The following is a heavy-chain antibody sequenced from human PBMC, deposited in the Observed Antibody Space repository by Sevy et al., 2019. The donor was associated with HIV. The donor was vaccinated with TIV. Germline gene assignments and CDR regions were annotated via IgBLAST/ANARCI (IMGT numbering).Heavy chain of an antibody. D-gene: IGHD3-16*01. V-gene: IGHV1-69*13. CDR1: GVTFNNYG. J-gene: IGHJ4*02. CDR2: IIPMFGTT. CDR3: ARGITFITGGGYYFDS. Sequence: ASVKVSCEASGVTFNNYGFSWVRQAPGQGLEWMGGIIPMFGTTDYAHIFQDRVTITADASTSTAYMELNSLISEDTAVYYCARGITFITGGGYYFDSWGQGTLVTVSS.